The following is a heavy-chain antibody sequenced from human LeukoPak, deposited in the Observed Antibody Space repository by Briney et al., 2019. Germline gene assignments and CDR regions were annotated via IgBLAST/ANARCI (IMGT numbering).Heavy chain of an antibody. Sequence: SETLSLTCAVYGGSFSGYYWSWIRQPPGKGLEWSGSVYNGGSTYYNPSLESRVTVSVDTSKNQFSLKLSSVTAADTAIYYCARLGSSSGRYYFDYWGQGTLVTVSS. CDR2: VYNGGST. J-gene: IGHJ4*02. CDR3: ARLGSSSGRYYFDY. D-gene: IGHD6-6*01. CDR1: GGSFSGYY. V-gene: IGHV4-34*01.